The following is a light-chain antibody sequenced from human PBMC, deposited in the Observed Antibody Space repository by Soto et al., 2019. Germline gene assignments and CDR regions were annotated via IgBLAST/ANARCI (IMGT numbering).Light chain of an antibody. CDR3: QQSYSTPLT. Sequence: GDRVTITCRASQSISSYLNWYQQKPGKAPKLLIYAASSLQSGVPSRFSGSGSGTDFTLTISSLQPEDFATYYCQQSYSTPLTFGGGTTVDIK. J-gene: IGKJ4*01. V-gene: IGKV1-39*01. CDR2: AAS. CDR1: QSISSY.